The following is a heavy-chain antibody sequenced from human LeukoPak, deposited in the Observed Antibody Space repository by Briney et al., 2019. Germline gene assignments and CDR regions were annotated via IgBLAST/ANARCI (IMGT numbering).Heavy chain of an antibody. CDR1: RGSIRSNNW. CDR3: ARDSYYFGSGSDNTPYNWFDP. Sequence: SETLSLTCAVSRGSIRSNNWWSWVRQPPGKRLEWIAEIYHSGSTNYNPSLKSRVTISVDKSKNQFSLKLSSVTAADTAMYYCARDSYYFGSGSDNTPYNWFDPWGQGTLVTVSS. D-gene: IGHD3-10*01. J-gene: IGHJ5*02. CDR2: IYHSGST. V-gene: IGHV4-4*02.